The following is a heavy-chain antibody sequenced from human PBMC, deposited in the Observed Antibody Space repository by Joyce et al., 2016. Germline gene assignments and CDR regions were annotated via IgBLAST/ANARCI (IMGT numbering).Heavy chain of an antibody. D-gene: IGHD1-1*01. Sequence: QVRLIQSGAEVKKPGSSVKVSCQASGGTFNAYSLSWLRQDPGQGLEWMGDVIPVFGTSEYAQKFQGRVTISADKSTNTVYMALTNLTSDDSGVYYCAKDPTTVRRAFDVWGQGTLVTVSS. CDR2: VIPVFGTS. V-gene: IGHV1-69*06. CDR3: AKDPTTVRRAFDV. J-gene: IGHJ3*01. CDR1: GGTFNAYS.